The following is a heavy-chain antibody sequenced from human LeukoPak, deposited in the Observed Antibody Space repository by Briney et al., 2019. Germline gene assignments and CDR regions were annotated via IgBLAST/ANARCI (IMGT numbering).Heavy chain of an antibody. J-gene: IGHJ4*02. Sequence: GGSLRLSCSASGFTFSNFAMSWVRQAPGKGLEWVSAGSSDGNTYYTDSLKGRFTISRDNSKNTVFLQMHSLTAEDTAVYYCAKPFGFLEWLYGGYFDSWGQGTLVTVSS. CDR3: AKPFGFLEWLYGGYFDS. V-gene: IGHV3-23*01. CDR2: GSSDGNT. D-gene: IGHD3-3*01. CDR1: GFTFSNFA.